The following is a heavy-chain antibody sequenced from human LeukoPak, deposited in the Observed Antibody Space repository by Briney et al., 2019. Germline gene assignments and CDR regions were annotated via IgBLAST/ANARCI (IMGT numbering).Heavy chain of an antibody. Sequence: ASVKVSCKASGYTFTHYVVHWVRQAPGQRLEWMGWTNVANDYTESSQKFQDRFIITSDPSATTVYMELSSLRSEDTAVYYCARDDFSTYAGLNYFDYWGQGSLVTVSS. CDR3: ARDDFSTYAGLNYFDY. CDR1: GYTFTHYV. J-gene: IGHJ4*02. D-gene: IGHD4-11*01. CDR2: TNVANDYT. V-gene: IGHV1-3*01.